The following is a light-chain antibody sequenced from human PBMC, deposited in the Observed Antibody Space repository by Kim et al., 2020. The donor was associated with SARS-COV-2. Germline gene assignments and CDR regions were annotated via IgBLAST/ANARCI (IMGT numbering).Light chain of an antibody. CDR1: SLRSYY. V-gene: IGLV3-19*01. J-gene: IGLJ2*01. Sequence: LGQTVRITCQGASLRSYYASWYQQKPGQAPVLVIYGKNNRPSGIPDRFSGSSSGNAASLTITGAQAEDEADYYCNSRDSSGNHVVFGGGTQLTVL. CDR2: GKN. CDR3: NSRDSSGNHVV.